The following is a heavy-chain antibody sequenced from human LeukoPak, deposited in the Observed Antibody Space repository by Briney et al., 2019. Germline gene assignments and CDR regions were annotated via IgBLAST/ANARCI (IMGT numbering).Heavy chain of an antibody. Sequence: GGSLRLSCAASGFTVSSNYMSWVRQAPGKGLEWVSIIYTGGSTYYADSVRGRFTISRDNSKNTLYLQMNSLRAEDTPVYYCARDRTTAYYFDYWAQGTLVTVSS. CDR3: ARDRTTAYYFDY. CDR1: GFTVSSNY. CDR2: IYTGGST. J-gene: IGHJ4*02. D-gene: IGHD2/OR15-2a*01. V-gene: IGHV3-53*01.